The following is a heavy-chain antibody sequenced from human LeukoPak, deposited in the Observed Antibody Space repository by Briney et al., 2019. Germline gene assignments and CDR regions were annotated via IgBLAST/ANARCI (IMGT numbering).Heavy chain of an antibody. CDR2: IRGKALGWTT. CDR3: STDFWRLGFDY. J-gene: IGHJ4*02. D-gene: IGHD3-3*01. V-gene: IGHV3-49*03. CDR1: GFTFADYG. Sequence: GGSLRLSCIGSGFTFADYGLSWFRQAPGKGLEWVGFIRGKALGWTTEYAASVKGRFSMSRDDSKNIAYLQMDNLKTEDTAVYYCSTDFWRLGFDYWGQGALVTVSS.